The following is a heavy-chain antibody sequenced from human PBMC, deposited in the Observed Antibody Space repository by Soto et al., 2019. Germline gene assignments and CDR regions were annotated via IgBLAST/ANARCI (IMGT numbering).Heavy chain of an antibody. J-gene: IGHJ4*02. CDR2: IGTAGDT. CDR3: ARAIGPSLFDY. D-gene: IGHD3-22*01. Sequence: GFLRLSCSASGFTLSSYDMHWVRQGPGKGLEWVSAIGTAGDTNYAGSVKGRFTISRENAKNSLYLQMNSLRAGDTAIYFCARAIGPSLFDYWGQGTLVTVSS. V-gene: IGHV3-13*04. CDR1: GFTLSSYD.